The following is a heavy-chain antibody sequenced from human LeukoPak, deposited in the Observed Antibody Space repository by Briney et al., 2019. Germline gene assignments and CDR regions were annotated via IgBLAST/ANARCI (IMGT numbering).Heavy chain of an antibody. CDR3: AARARDYGDFDFDY. CDR2: IDPSDSYT. V-gene: IGHV5-10-1*01. Sequence: GESLKISCKGSGYSFTSYWITWVRQMPGKGLEWMGRIDPSDSYTNDSPSFQGHVTISADKSISTAYLQWSSLKASDTAMYYCAARARDYGDFDFDYWGQGTLVTVSS. J-gene: IGHJ4*02. CDR1: GYSFTSYW. D-gene: IGHD4-17*01.